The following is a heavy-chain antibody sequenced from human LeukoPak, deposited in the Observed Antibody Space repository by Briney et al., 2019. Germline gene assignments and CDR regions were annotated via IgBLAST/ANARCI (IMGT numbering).Heavy chain of an antibody. CDR1: GFTISDYG. CDR2: IWYDGSKK. V-gene: IGHV3-33*01. CDR3: ERGVHHYENRRTLAY. Sequence: GGSLRLSCTASGFTISDYGMHWVRQPPGKGLELVAIIWYDGSKKKYEDSVNGRFTISRDNSKNTLYLHMNSLRAEDRAVYYCERGVHHYENRRTLAYWGQGTLVPVPS. J-gene: IGHJ4*02. D-gene: IGHD4-17*01.